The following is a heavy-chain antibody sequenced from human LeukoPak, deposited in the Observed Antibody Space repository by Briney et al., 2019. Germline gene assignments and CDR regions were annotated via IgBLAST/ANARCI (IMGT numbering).Heavy chain of an antibody. Sequence: GGSLRLSCAASGFTFSSYSMSWVRQAPGKGLEWVPGTSDRGDYTYYADSVKGRFTISRDTSKNTLYLQMNSLRAEDTALYFCAKKAQYDGHYPLDYWGQGTLVTVSA. CDR2: TSDRGDYT. J-gene: IGHJ4*02. CDR1: GFTFSSYS. CDR3: AKKAQYDGHYPLDY. V-gene: IGHV3-23*01. D-gene: IGHD4/OR15-4a*01.